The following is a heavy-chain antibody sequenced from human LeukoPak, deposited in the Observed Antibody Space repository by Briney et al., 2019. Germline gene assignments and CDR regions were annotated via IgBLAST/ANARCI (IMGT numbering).Heavy chain of an antibody. J-gene: IGHJ3*02. CDR3: AKDWARYCSGGSCYVGAFDI. D-gene: IGHD2-15*01. CDR2: ISGSGGST. CDR1: GFTFSSYA. V-gene: IGHV3-23*01. Sequence: PGGSLRLSCAASGFTFSSYAMSWVRQAPGKGLEWVSAISGSGGSTYYADSVKGRFTISRDNSKNTLYLQMNSLRAEDTAVYYCAKDWARYCSGGSCYVGAFDIWGQGTMVTVSS.